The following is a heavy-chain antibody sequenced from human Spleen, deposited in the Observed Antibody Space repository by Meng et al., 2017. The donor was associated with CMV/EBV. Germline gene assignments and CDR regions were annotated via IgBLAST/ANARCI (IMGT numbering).Heavy chain of an antibody. CDR1: AGSVSSNSYY. V-gene: IGHV4-61*01. CDR3: ARVRNWGYLDAFDI. J-gene: IGHJ3*02. D-gene: IGHD7-27*01. CDR2: IFYTGST. Sequence: ETLSLTCTVSAGSVSSNSYYWSWTRQPPGKGLEWLGCIFYTGSTNYKPSLKSRVTISLDTSRNQFSLKFSSVTAADTAVYYCARVRNWGYLDAFDIWGQGTMVTVSS.